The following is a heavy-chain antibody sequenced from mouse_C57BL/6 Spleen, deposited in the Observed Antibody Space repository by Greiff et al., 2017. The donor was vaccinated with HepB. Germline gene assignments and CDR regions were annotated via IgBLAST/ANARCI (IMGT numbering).Heavy chain of an antibody. Sequence: QVQLQQPGAELVKPGASVKLSCKASGYTFTSYWMHWVKQRPGQGLEWIGMIHPNSGSTNYNEKFKSKATLTVDKSSSTAYMQLSSLTSEDSAVYYCARGGELGRPFDYWGQGTTFTVSS. J-gene: IGHJ2*01. CDR2: IHPNSGST. CDR1: GYTFTSYW. CDR3: ARGGELGRPFDY. V-gene: IGHV1-64*01. D-gene: IGHD4-1*01.